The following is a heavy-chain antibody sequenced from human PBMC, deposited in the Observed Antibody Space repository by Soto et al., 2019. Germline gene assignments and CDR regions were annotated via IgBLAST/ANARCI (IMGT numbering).Heavy chain of an antibody. CDR2: IYYSGST. D-gene: IGHD6-6*01. Sequence: SETLSLTGTVSGGSISDFYWSWMRQPPGKGLEWIGYIYYSGSTNYNPSHKSRVTISVDTSKNQFSLNLRSMSPADTAVYYCARVGGLAARTFDYWGPGTLVTVSS. J-gene: IGHJ4*02. V-gene: IGHV4-59*01. CDR1: GGSISDFY. CDR3: ARVGGLAARTFDY.